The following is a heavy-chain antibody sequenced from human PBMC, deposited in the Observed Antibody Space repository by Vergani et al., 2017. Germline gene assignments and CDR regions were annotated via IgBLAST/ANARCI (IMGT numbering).Heavy chain of an antibody. CDR2: LCHTEDT. Sequence: QVQLQESGPGLVKPPGTLSLTCAVSGDSISSNNCWTWVRQPPGKGLDGIGELCHTEDTKYSPSLKSRGTVSVDESRNLFSVVLNSVTAAYTAVYYCATIGYRRWGYYFDYWGQGILVTVSS. CDR3: ATIGYRRWGYYFDY. J-gene: IGHJ4*02. CDR1: GDSISSNNC. V-gene: IGHV4-4*03. D-gene: IGHD2-2*02.